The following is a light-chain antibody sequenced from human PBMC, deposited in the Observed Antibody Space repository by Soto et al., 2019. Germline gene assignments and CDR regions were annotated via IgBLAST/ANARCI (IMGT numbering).Light chain of an antibody. CDR1: QSVSSY. J-gene: IGKJ1*01. CDR2: DAS. Sequence: EIVLTQSPGTLSLSPGERATLSCRASQSVSSYLAWYQQKPGQAPRLLIYDASNRATDIPDRFRGSGSGTDFTLTINRLEPEDFAVYYCQQYGSSPRTFGQGTKVDIK. CDR3: QQYGSSPRT. V-gene: IGKV3-20*01.